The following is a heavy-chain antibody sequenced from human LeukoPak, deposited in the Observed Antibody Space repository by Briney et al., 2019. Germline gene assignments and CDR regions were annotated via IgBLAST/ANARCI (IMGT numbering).Heavy chain of an antibody. CDR2: ISGSGGTT. Sequence: GSLRLSCAASGFAFSSYAMSWVRQAPGKGLEWVSAISGSGGTTYYADSVKGRFTFSRDNSKSTLYLQMDSLRADDTAVYYCAKDKRGVLVWFGESWGQGTLVTVSS. J-gene: IGHJ5*02. D-gene: IGHD3-10*01. CDR1: GFAFSSYA. CDR3: AKDKRGVLVWFGES. V-gene: IGHV3-23*01.